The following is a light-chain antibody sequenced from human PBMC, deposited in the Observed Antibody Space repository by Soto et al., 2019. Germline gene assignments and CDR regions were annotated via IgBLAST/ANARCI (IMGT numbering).Light chain of an antibody. CDR2: DAS. CDR1: QSVSGY. J-gene: IGKJ5*01. Sequence: DIVLTQSPVTLSLYPGERATLSCRASQSVSGYLVWYQQKPGQAPRLLIYDASNRATGIPARFSGSGSGTDFTLTISSLESEDFAIYYCQQRSNWPTFGQGTRLEIK. V-gene: IGKV3-11*01. CDR3: QQRSNWPT.